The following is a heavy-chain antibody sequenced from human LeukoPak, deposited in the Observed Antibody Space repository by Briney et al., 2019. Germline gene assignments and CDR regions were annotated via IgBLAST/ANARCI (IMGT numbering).Heavy chain of an antibody. CDR3: ARVRSIVVVPANTRFAY. J-gene: IGHJ4*02. CDR2: IIHSGST. D-gene: IGHD2-2*01. CDR1: GGSFSGYY. V-gene: IGHV4-34*12. Sequence: PSETLSLTCAVYGGSFSGYYWSWIRQPPGKGLEWLGEIIHSGSTNYNPSLKSRVTISVDTSKNQFSLKLSSVTAADTAVYYCARVRSIVVVPANTRFAYWGQGTLVTVSS.